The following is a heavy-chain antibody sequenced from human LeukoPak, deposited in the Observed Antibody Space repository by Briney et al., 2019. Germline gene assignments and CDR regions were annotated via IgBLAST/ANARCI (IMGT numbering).Heavy chain of an antibody. CDR3: ARVSSGSYFGYYYYYMDV. Sequence: GGSLRLSCAASGFTFSDYSMNWVRQAPGKGLVWVSRIYSDGSSTSYADSVKGRFTISRDNAKNTLYLQMNSLRAEDTAVYYCARVSSGSYFGYYYYYMDVWGKGTTVTVSS. CDR1: GFTFSDYS. D-gene: IGHD1-26*01. CDR2: IYSDGSST. J-gene: IGHJ6*03. V-gene: IGHV3-74*01.